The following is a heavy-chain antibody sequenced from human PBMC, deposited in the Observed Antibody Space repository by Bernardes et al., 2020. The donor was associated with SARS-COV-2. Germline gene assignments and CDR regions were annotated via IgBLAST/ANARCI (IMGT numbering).Heavy chain of an antibody. D-gene: IGHD3-9*01. CDR1: GFTFSSYG. J-gene: IGHJ6*02. Sequence: GGSLRLSCAASGFTFSSYGMHWVRQAPGKGLEWVAVIWYDGSNKYYADSVKGRFTISRDNSKNTLYLQMNSLRAEDTAVYYCARELTTYYGMDVWGQGTTVTVSS. CDR2: IWYDGSNK. CDR3: ARELTTYYGMDV. V-gene: IGHV3-33*01.